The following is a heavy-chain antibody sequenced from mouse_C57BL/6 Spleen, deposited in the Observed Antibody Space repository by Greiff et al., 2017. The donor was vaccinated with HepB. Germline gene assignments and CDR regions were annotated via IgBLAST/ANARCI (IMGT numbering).Heavy chain of an antibody. J-gene: IGHJ4*01. D-gene: IGHD2-2*01. Sequence: EVQLVESGGGLVKPGGSLKLSCAASGFTFSDYGMHWVRQAPEKGLEWVAYISSGSSTIYYADTVKGRFTISRDNAKNTLFLQMTSLRSEDTAMYYCAREVTSYYYAMDYWGQGTSVTVSS. V-gene: IGHV5-17*01. CDR3: AREVTSYYYAMDY. CDR2: ISSGSSTI. CDR1: GFTFSDYG.